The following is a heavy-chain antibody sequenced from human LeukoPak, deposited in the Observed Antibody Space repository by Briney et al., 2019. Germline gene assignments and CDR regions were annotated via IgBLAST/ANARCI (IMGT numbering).Heavy chain of an antibody. J-gene: IGHJ4*02. CDR1: GFTFSSCG. CDR2: IRYDGSDK. D-gene: IGHD3-10*01. V-gene: IGHV3-30*02. Sequence: PGGSLRLSCAASGFTFSSCGMHWVRQAPGKGLEWVAFIRYDGSDKYYADSVKGRFTISRDNSKNTLYLQMNSLRVEDTAVYYCAKDRGIISDYWGQGTLVTVSS. CDR3: AKDRGIISDY.